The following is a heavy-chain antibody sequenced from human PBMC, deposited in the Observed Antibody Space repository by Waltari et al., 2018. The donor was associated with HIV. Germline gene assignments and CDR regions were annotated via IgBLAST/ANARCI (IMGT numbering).Heavy chain of an antibody. V-gene: IGHV1-18*01. CDR2: ITVYNGNT. Sequence: QVPLVQSGAEVKKPGASVKISSNAAGYTFSNDGSIWVRQAPGQGLEWMGWITVYNGNTNYAQKLQGRVTMNTDTSTSTAYRERRRLRYDDTAVYYCARGWDTLTDYYTVDYWGQGTLVTVSS. D-gene: IGHD3-9*01. CDR1: GYTFSNDG. J-gene: IGHJ4*02. CDR3: ARGWDTLTDYYTVDY.